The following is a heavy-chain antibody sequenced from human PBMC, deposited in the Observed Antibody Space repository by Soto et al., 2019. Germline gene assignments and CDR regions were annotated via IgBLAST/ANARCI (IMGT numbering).Heavy chain of an antibody. Sequence: PGGSLRLSCAASGFTFSSYGMHWVRQAPGKGLEWVAVIWSDGSNKNYADSVKSRFTIFRDNSKNTLYLQMNSLRAEDTAVYYCVRSGYSSGWSHFDYWGRGTLVTVSS. CDR1: GFTFSSYG. V-gene: IGHV3-33*01. D-gene: IGHD6-19*01. CDR3: VRSGYSSGWSHFDY. J-gene: IGHJ4*02. CDR2: IWSDGSNK.